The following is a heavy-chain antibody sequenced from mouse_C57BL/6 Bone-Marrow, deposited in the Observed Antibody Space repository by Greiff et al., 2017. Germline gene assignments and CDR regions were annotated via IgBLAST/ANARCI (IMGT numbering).Heavy chain of an antibody. J-gene: IGHJ4*01. V-gene: IGHV1-64*01. Sequence: QVQLQQPGAELVKPGASVKLSCKASGYTFTSYWMHWVKQRPGQGLEWIGMIHPNSGSTNYNEKFKSKATLTVDKSSSTAYMQLSSLTPEDSAVYYSARSGITVVARYYWGQGTSVTVSS. CDR2: IHPNSGST. CDR1: GYTFTSYW. CDR3: ARSGITVVARYY. D-gene: IGHD1-1*01.